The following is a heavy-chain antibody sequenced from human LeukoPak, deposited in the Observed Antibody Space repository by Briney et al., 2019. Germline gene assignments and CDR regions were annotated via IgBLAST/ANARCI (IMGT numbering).Heavy chain of an antibody. Sequence: GGSLRLSCAASGFTFSSYAMSWVRQAPGKGLEWVSSISGSGNRTYYADSVKGRFTISRDNSKNALFLQMNSLRAEDTAVYYCAKNLYCGGGSCYPSALGMDVWGQGTTVTVSS. D-gene: IGHD2-15*01. CDR1: GFTFSSYA. V-gene: IGHV3-23*01. CDR3: AKNLYCGGGSCYPSALGMDV. CDR2: ISGSGNRT. J-gene: IGHJ6*02.